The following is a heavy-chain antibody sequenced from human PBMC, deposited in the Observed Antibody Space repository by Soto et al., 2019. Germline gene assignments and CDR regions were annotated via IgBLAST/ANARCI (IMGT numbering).Heavy chain of an antibody. Sequence: EVQLVGSGGGLVKSGGSLRLSCAASGFTFSSYNMNWVRQAPGKALEWVSSIRSSNYIYYADSVKGRFTISRDNAKNSLNLQMNSLRAEDTAVYYCAREGGYCSSTTCYVYPFDYWGRGTLVTVSS. CDR3: AREGGYCSSTTCYVYPFDY. D-gene: IGHD2-2*01. J-gene: IGHJ4*02. V-gene: IGHV3-21*01. CDR2: IRSSNYI. CDR1: GFTFSSYN.